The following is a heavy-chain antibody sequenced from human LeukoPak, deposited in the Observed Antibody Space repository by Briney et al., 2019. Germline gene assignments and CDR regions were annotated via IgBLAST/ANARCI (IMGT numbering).Heavy chain of an antibody. D-gene: IGHD3-22*01. V-gene: IGHV1-2*02. CDR1: GYTFTGYY. J-gene: IGHJ4*02. CDR2: MNPNSGGT. Sequence: ASVKVSCKASGYTFTGYYMHWVRQAPGQGLELMGWMNPNSGGTNYAQKFQGRVTMTRDTSISTAYMELSRLRSDDTALYYCARETYYYDSSGYDYWGQGTLVTVSS. CDR3: ARETYYYDSSGYDY.